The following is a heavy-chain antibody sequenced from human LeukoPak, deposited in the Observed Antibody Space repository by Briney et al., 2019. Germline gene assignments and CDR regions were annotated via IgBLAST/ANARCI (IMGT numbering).Heavy chain of an antibody. CDR2: ISAYNGNT. D-gene: IGHD3-3*01. J-gene: IGHJ5*02. V-gene: IGHV1-18*01. Sequence: ASVKVSCKASGHTFTSYGISWVRQAPGQGLEWMGWISAYNGNTNYAQKLQGRVTMTTDTSTSTAYMELRSLRSDDTAVYYCASAIFGVALFDPWGQGTLVTVSS. CDR1: GHTFTSYG. CDR3: ASAIFGVALFDP.